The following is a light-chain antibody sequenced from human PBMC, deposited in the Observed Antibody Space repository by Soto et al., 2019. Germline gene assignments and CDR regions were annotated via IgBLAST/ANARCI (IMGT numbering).Light chain of an antibody. CDR3: QQYSDSPPT. CDR2: GAS. J-gene: IGKJ1*01. V-gene: IGKV3-20*01. CDR1: QSVYINS. Sequence: EVVLTQSPGTLSLSPGESATLSCRASQSVYINSLAWYQHKRGRAPRLLIYGASTRATAVPDRFTGSGSGTDFALTISSLEPEDFAMYYCQQYSDSPPTFGQGTKVEIK.